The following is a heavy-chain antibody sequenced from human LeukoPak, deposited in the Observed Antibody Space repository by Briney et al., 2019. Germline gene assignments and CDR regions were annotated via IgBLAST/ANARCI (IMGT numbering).Heavy chain of an antibody. V-gene: IGHV1-69*06. D-gene: IGHD6-13*01. CDR2: IIPIFGTA. CDR1: GGTFSSYA. CDR3: ARGRPTTSIAAAGVNWFDP. Sequence: SVKVSCKASGGTFSSYAISWVRQAPGQGLEWMGGIIPIFGTANYAQKFQGRVTITADKSTSTAHMELGSLRSEDTAVYYCARGRPTTSIAAAGVNWFDPWGQGTLVTVSS. J-gene: IGHJ5*02.